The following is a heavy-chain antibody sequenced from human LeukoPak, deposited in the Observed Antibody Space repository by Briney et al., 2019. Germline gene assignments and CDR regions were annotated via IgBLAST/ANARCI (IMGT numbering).Heavy chain of an antibody. Sequence: ASVKVSCKAAGYTFTGYYMHWVRQGPGQGLEWMGWINPNSGGTNYAQKFQGRVTMTRDTSISTAYMELSRLRSDDTAVYYCARADYDSSGYYGYWGQGTLVTVSS. CDR1: GYTFTGYY. CDR2: INPNSGGT. CDR3: ARADYDSSGYYGY. J-gene: IGHJ4*02. D-gene: IGHD3-22*01. V-gene: IGHV1-2*02.